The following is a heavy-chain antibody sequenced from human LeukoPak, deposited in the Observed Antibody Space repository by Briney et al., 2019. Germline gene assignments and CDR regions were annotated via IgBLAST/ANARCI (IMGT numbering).Heavy chain of an antibody. CDR1: GFTVSSNY. Sequence: GGSLRLSCAASGFTVSSNYMSWVRQAPGKGLEWVSVIYSGGSTYYADSVKGRFTISRDNAKNSLYLQMNSLRAEDTAVYYCARVGIAVAGTGGAFDIWGQGTMVTVSS. J-gene: IGHJ3*02. V-gene: IGHV3-53*01. D-gene: IGHD6-19*01. CDR3: ARVGIAVAGTGGAFDI. CDR2: IYSGGST.